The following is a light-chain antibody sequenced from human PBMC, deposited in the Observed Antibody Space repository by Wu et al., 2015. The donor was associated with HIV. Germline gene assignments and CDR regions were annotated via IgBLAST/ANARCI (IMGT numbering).Light chain of an antibody. J-gene: IGKJ1*01. CDR2: AAS. Sequence: EIQMTQSPSSLSASVGDRATITCRASQGITNYLAWYQQKPGKVPKVLIYAASTLQPGAPSRFSGSGSGTDFTLTISSLQPEDVATYYCQKYNTAPWTFGQGTKVEMK. CDR3: QKYNTAPWT. CDR1: QGITNY. V-gene: IGKV1-27*01.